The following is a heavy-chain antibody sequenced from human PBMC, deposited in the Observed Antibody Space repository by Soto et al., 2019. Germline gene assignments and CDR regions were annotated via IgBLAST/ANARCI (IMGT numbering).Heavy chain of an antibody. V-gene: IGHV3-23*01. CDR3: AKVPQLYGSGSSIDY. CDR2: ISGSGGST. D-gene: IGHD3-10*01. CDR1: GFTFSSYA. Sequence: GGSLRLSCAASGFTFSSYAMSWVRQAPGKGLEWVSAISGSGGSTYYADSVKGRFTISRDNSRNTLYLQMNSLRAEDTAVYYCAKVPQLYGSGSSIDYWGQGTLVTVSS. J-gene: IGHJ4*02.